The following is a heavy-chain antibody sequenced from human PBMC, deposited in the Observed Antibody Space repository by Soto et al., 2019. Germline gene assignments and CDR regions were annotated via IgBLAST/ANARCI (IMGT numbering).Heavy chain of an antibody. CDR2: IYYSGST. CDR3: ARDAVGYCSSTSCSPAWFDP. Sequence: QVQLQESGPGLVKPSQTLSLTCTVSGGSISSGGYYWSWIRQHPGKGLEWIGYIYYSGSTYYNPSPTRRVTISVDTSKNQVSLKLSSVTAADTAVYYCARDAVGYCSSTSCSPAWFDPWGQGTLVTVSS. V-gene: IGHV4-31*03. J-gene: IGHJ5*02. D-gene: IGHD2-2*01. CDR1: GGSISSGGYY.